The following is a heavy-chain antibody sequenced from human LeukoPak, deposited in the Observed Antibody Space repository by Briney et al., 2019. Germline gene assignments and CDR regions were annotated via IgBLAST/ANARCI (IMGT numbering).Heavy chain of an antibody. D-gene: IGHD3-3*01. CDR2: IYYSGST. CDR3: ARGSRFLEWLPWDY. J-gene: IGHJ4*02. Sequence: SETPSLTCTVSGGSISSYYWSWIRQPPGKGLEWIGYIYYSGSTNYNPSLKSRVTISVDTSKNQFSLKLSSVTAADTAVYYCARGSRFLEWLPWDYWGQGTLVTVSS. V-gene: IGHV4-59*01. CDR1: GGSISSYY.